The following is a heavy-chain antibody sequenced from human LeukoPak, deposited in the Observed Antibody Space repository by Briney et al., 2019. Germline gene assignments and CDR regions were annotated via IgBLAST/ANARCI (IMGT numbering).Heavy chain of an antibody. CDR3: ARGDTMDV. J-gene: IGHJ6*03. V-gene: IGHV3-7*01. Sequence: GGSLRLSCVALEFSFETYWMSWVRQAPGKWPEWVANINEDGSERHYVGSVRGRFTISRDNADNSLHLQMNSLRPEDMAVYYCARGDTMDVWGKGTTVTVSS. CDR1: EFSFETYW. CDR2: INEDGSER.